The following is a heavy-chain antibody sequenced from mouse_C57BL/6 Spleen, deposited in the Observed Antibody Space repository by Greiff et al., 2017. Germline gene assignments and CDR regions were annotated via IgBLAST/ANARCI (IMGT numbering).Heavy chain of an antibody. CDR2: IYPGSGST. D-gene: IGHD1-1*01. J-gene: IGHJ2*01. V-gene: IGHV1-55*01. CDR1: GYTFTSYW. Sequence: QVQLKQPGAELVKPGASVKMSCKASGYTFTSYWITWVKQRPGQGLEWIGDIYPGSGSTNYNEKFKSKATLTVDTASSTAYMQLSSLTSEDSAVYYCARRFYGYFDYWGQGTTLTVSS. CDR3: ARRFYGYFDY.